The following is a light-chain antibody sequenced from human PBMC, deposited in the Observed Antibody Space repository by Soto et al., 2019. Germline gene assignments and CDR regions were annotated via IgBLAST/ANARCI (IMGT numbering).Light chain of an antibody. V-gene: IGLV1-40*01. CDR3: QSYDSSLSNLVV. CDR2: DNN. J-gene: IGLJ2*01. Sequence: QSVLTQPPSLSGTPGQRVTISCSGSSSNIGGNTVHWYQHLPGTAPKLLIYDNNIRPSGVPDRFSGSKSGTSASLAITGLQAEDEGDYYCQSYDSSLSNLVVFGGGTKLTVL. CDR1: SSNIGGNT.